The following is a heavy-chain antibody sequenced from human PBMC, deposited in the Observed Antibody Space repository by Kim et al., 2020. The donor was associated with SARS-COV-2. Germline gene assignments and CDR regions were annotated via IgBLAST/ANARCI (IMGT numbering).Heavy chain of an antibody. CDR2: ISGSGGST. Sequence: GGSLRLSCAASGFTFSSYAMSWVRQAPGKGLEWVSAISGSGGSTYYADSVKGRFTISRDNSKNTLYLQMNSLRAEDTAVYYCAKVGDYYGSGSTDYWGQGTLVTVSS. D-gene: IGHD3-10*01. J-gene: IGHJ4*02. CDR1: GFTFSSYA. V-gene: IGHV3-23*01. CDR3: AKVGDYYGSGSTDY.